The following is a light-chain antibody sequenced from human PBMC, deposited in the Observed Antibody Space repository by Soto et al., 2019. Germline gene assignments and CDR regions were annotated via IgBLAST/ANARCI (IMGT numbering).Light chain of an antibody. CDR2: RTS. CDR1: QSISSN. CDR3: QQYNNWPRAT. J-gene: IGKJ4*01. Sequence: TESQGTRVVSPGGRATLYCRASQSISSNLAWYQQKPGQAPRLLMFRTSSRATGFPARFSGSGSGTEFNLTISSLRSEDFGVYCCQQYNNWPRATFGGGTKVDIK. V-gene: IGKV3-15*01.